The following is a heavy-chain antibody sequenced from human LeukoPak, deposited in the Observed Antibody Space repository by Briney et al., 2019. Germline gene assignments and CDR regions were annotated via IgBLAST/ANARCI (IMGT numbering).Heavy chain of an antibody. CDR2: ISSNRGST. Sequence: SGGSLRLSCSASGFTFSSYAMHWVRQAPGKGLEYVSAISSNRGSTYYADSVKGRFTISRDNSKNTLYLQMSSLRAEDTAVYYCAKTRPLDSSSWSHGDYWGQGTLVTVSS. D-gene: IGHD6-13*01. V-gene: IGHV3-64D*06. J-gene: IGHJ4*02. CDR1: GFTFSSYA. CDR3: AKTRPLDSSSWSHGDY.